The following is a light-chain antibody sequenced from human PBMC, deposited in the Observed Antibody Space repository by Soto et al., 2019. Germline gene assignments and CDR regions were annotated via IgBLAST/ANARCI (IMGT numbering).Light chain of an antibody. Sequence: EIVLTQSAGTLSLSPGERATLSCRASQTVSGSHLAWFQQKPGQAPRLLIYAASTRAAGVPDRFSGSGSGTDCSLTINRLEPEDFAVYYCQHYGPASWTFGQGTKVEIK. CDR1: QTVSGSH. CDR3: QHYGPASWT. CDR2: AAS. J-gene: IGKJ1*01. V-gene: IGKV3-20*01.